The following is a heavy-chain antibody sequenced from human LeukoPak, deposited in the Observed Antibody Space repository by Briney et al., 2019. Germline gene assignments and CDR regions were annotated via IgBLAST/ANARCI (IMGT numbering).Heavy chain of an antibody. CDR2: IYYSGST. J-gene: IGHJ3*02. CDR1: DGSISSYY. Sequence: SETLSLTCTVSDGSISSYYWSWIRQPPGKGLEWIGYIYYSGSTNYNPSLKSRVTISVDTSKNQFSLKLSSVTAADTAVYYCARDLTGAGGPIYAFDIWGQGTMVTVSS. D-gene: IGHD7-27*01. V-gene: IGHV4-59*01. CDR3: ARDLTGAGGPIYAFDI.